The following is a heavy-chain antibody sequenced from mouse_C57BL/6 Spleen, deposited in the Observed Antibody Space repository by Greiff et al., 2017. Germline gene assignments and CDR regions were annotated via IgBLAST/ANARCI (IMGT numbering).Heavy chain of an antibody. Sequence: VQLQQSGAELVRPGASVTLSCKASGYTFTDYEMHWVKQTPVHALEWIGAIDPETGGTAYNQKFKGKAILTADKSSSTAYMERRSLTSEDSAVYYCTRPHYYGSSYGYFDVWGTGTTVTVSA. CDR1: GYTFTDYE. V-gene: IGHV1-15*01. CDR3: TRPHYYGSSYGYFDV. D-gene: IGHD1-1*01. J-gene: IGHJ1*03. CDR2: IDPETGGT.